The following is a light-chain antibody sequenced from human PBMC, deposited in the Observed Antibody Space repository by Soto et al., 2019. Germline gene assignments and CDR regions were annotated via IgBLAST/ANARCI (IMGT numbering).Light chain of an antibody. CDR3: SSFTSSSTLV. CDR2: EVS. Sequence: QSALTQPASVSGSPGQSIAISCTGTSSDIGDYNYVSWYQQHPGKAPKLMIYEVSNRPSGVSNRFSGSKSGNTASLTISGLHADDEADYYCSSFTSSSTLVFGGGTKLTVL. V-gene: IGLV2-14*01. J-gene: IGLJ3*02. CDR1: SSDIGDYNY.